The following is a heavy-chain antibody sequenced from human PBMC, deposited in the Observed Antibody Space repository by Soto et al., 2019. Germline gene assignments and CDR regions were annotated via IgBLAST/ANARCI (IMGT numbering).Heavy chain of an antibody. D-gene: IGHD3-22*01. CDR2: INWNGGNT. CDR3: ARDRGGFYYDSGGFYSDY. J-gene: IGHJ4*02. V-gene: IGHV3-20*04. CDR1: GFTFDDYG. Sequence: PGGSLRLSCAASGFTFDDYGMSWVRQVPGKGLEWVSGINWNGGNTGFADSVKGRFTISRDNAKNSLYLQMNSLRAEDTALYYCARDRGGFYYDSGGFYSDYWGQGTLVTVSS.